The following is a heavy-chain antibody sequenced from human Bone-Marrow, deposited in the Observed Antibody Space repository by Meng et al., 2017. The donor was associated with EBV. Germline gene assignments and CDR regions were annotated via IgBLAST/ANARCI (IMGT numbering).Heavy chain of an antibody. CDR2: MNPNSGNT. D-gene: IGHD3-10*01. CDR1: GYTFTSYD. J-gene: IGHJ4*02. V-gene: IGHV1-8*01. CDR3: ARGKWGYYGSGSYPSDY. Sequence: QVQLVQSGAEVKKPGASVMVSCKASGYTFTSYDINWVRQATGQGLEWMGWMNPNSGNTGYAQKFQGRVTMTRNTSISTAYMELSSLRSEDTAVYYCARGKWGYYGSGSYPSDYWGQGTLVTVSS.